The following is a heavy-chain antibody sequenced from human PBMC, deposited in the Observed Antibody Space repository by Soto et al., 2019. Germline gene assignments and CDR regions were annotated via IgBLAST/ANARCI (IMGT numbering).Heavy chain of an antibody. D-gene: IGHD4-17*01. J-gene: IGHJ4*02. V-gene: IGHV3-30-3*01. CDR3: AREFTLTTFDY. CDR1: GFTFSSYL. Sequence: QVQLVESGGGVVQPGRSLRLSCAASGFTFSSYLVHWVRQAPGKGLEWVAVISYDGSNKYYADSVKGRFTISRDNSKNTLYLQMNSLRVEDTAVYYCAREFTLTTFDYWGQGTLVTVSS. CDR2: ISYDGSNK.